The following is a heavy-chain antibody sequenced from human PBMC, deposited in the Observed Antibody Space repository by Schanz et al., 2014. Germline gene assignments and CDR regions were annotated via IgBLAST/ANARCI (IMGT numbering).Heavy chain of an antibody. D-gene: IGHD6-19*01. V-gene: IGHV1-69*02. Sequence: QVQLVQSGPEVKKPGSSVKVSCQAFGDTFSKYNIMWVRQVPGQGLEWLGRIMPLRGIGNNAWKFQDRLTITADKSMNITYMELSSLRTEDTAVYYCTRLRRADPNGFDVWGRGTTVTVS. CDR3: TRLRRADPNGFDV. CDR2: IMPLRGIG. CDR1: GDTFSKYN. J-gene: IGHJ6*02.